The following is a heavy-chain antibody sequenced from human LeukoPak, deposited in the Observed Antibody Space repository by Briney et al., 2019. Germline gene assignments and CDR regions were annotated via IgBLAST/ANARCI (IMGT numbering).Heavy chain of an antibody. Sequence: ASVKVSCKASGYTFTSYGISWVRQAPGQGLEWMGWINAYNGNTNYAQNLQGRVTMTTDTSTSTAYMELRSLRSDDTAVYYCARRQGTTLNFDYWGQGTLVTVSS. CDR3: ARRQGTTLNFDY. CDR1: GYTFTSYG. D-gene: IGHD1-1*01. V-gene: IGHV1-18*01. J-gene: IGHJ4*02. CDR2: INAYNGNT.